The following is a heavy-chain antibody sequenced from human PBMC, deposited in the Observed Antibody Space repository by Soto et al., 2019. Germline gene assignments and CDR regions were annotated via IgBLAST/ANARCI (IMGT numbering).Heavy chain of an antibody. CDR1: GFTFSSYA. Sequence: EGQLLESGGGLVPPGGSLRLSCAASGFTFSSYAMSWVRQAPGKGLEWVSAISGSGGSTYYADSVKGRFTISRDNSKNTLYVQMNSLRAEDTAVYYCARSNSGWYVWDYWGQGTLVTVSS. CDR2: ISGSGGST. D-gene: IGHD6-19*01. V-gene: IGHV3-23*01. J-gene: IGHJ4*02. CDR3: ARSNSGWYVWDY.